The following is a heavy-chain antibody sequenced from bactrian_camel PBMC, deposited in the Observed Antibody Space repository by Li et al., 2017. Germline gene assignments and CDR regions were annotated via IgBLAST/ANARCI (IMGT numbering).Heavy chain of an antibody. CDR1: GFAFSNYW. CDR2: ISHDGNRT. CDR3: ATGALPLSPLKQVPS. V-gene: IGHV3S1*01. D-gene: IGHD1*01. J-gene: IGHJ6*01. Sequence: HVQLVESGGGLVQPGGSLRLSCAASGFAFSNYWMYWVRQPPGKGLEWVSSISHDGNRTAYADSVKDRFTISRDNAKNILYLQMSNLKTDDTGVYYCATGALPLSPLKQVPSRGQGAQVTVS.